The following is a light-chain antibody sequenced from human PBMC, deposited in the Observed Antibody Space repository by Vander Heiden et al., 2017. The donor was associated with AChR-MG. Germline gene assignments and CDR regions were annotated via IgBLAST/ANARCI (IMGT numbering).Light chain of an antibody. CDR1: SSDVSAYNY. J-gene: IGLJ2*01. Sequence: QSALTQPASVSGSPGQSITLSCTGTSSDVSAYNYVSWYQQNPGKAPKLLIYAVSNRPSGVSNRFSGSKSGNTASLTISGLQAGDEADYYCSSYTRSSTLVFGGGTKLTVL. CDR3: SSYTRSSTLV. CDR2: AVS. V-gene: IGLV2-14*01.